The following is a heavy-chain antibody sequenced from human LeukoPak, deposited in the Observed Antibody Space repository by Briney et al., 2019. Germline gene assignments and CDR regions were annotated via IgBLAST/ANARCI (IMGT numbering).Heavy chain of an antibody. J-gene: IGHJ4*02. D-gene: IGHD3-22*01. CDR1: GASFSSGDQY. Sequence: RSQTLSLTCTVSGASFSSGDQYWNWIRQSPGNGLEWIGSIHPSGMLHNNPSLESRVTISIDTSKNQFSLNLNSVTAADTAVYFCSRGLDSRKLGYWGQGTLVTVSS. CDR3: SRGLDSRKLGY. CDR2: IHPSGML. V-gene: IGHV4-31*03.